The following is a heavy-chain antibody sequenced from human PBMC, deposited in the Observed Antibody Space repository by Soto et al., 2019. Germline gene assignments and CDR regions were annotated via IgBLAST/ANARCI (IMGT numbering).Heavy chain of an antibody. Sequence: SETLSLTCAVSGGSISSGGYSCSCIRQPPGKGLECIGYIYHSGSTYYNPSLKSRVTISVDRSKNQFSLKLSSVTAADTAVYYCAGTLRFLEWLFIWGQGTMVTVSS. CDR3: AGTLRFLEWLFI. CDR2: IYHSGST. J-gene: IGHJ3*02. V-gene: IGHV4-30-2*01. CDR1: GGSISSGGYS. D-gene: IGHD3-3*01.